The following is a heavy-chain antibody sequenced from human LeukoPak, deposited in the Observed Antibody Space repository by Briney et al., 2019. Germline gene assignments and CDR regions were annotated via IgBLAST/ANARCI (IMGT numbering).Heavy chain of an antibody. D-gene: IGHD1-26*01. CDR2: IWYDGSNK. Sequence: GGSLRLSCAASGFTFSSYGMHWVPQAPGKGLEWVAVIWYDGSNKYYADSVKGRFTISRDNSKDTLYLQMNSLRAEDTAVYYCAKVGGIVGAAGAFDIWGQGTMVTVSS. CDR1: GFTFSSYG. V-gene: IGHV3-33*06. J-gene: IGHJ3*02. CDR3: AKVGGIVGAAGAFDI.